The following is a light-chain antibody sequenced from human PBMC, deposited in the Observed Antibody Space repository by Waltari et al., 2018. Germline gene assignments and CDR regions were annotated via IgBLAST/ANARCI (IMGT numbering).Light chain of an antibody. CDR3: QLRSKWLRT. V-gene: IGKV3-11*01. J-gene: IGKJ1*01. Sequence: EIVLTQSPATLSLSPGERATLSCRASQSVRTYLDWYQQKPGQAPRLLIYDAATRATAIPARFSGSGSGTDFTLTISSLEPEDFAVYYCQLRSKWLRTFGQGTKVEV. CDR1: QSVRTY. CDR2: DAA.